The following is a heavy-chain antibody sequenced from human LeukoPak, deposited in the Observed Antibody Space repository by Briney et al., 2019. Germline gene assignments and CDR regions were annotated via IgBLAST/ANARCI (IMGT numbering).Heavy chain of an antibody. CDR3: ARVHYDFWSGDRNDAFDI. Sequence: PGGSLRLSCAASGFTFSSYSMNWVRQAPGKGLEWVSSISSSSSYIYYADSVKGRFTISGDNAKNSLYLQMNSLRAEDTAVYYCARVHYDFWSGDRNDAFDIWGQGTMVTVSS. CDR1: GFTFSSYS. D-gene: IGHD3-3*01. V-gene: IGHV3-21*01. J-gene: IGHJ3*02. CDR2: ISSSSSYI.